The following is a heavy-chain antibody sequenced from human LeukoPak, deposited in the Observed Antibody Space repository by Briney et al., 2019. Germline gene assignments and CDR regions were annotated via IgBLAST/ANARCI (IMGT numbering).Heavy chain of an antibody. Sequence: SVKVSCKASGGTFSIYATSWVRPAPGQGLEWMGGIIPIFGTAHYAQKFQGRVTITTDESTSTAYMELSSLRSEDTAVYYCARDTTGTTFDYWGQGTLVTVSS. CDR1: GGTFSIYA. CDR3: ARDTTGTTFDY. D-gene: IGHD1-7*01. CDR2: IIPIFGTA. J-gene: IGHJ4*02. V-gene: IGHV1-69*05.